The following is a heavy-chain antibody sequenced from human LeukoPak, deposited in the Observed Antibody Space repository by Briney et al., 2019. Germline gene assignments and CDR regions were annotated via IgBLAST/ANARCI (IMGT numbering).Heavy chain of an antibody. CDR3: ATDTARPYYYDSSGPSSYWYFDL. CDR2: FDPEDGET. D-gene: IGHD3-22*01. CDR1: GYTHTELS. J-gene: IGHJ2*01. Sequence: ASVKVSCKVSGYTHTELSMHWVRQAPGKGLEWMGGFDPEDGETIYAQKFQGRVTMTEDTSTDAAYRQLSSLRSEDTAVYYCATDTARPYYYDSSGPSSYWYFDLWGRGTLVTVSS. V-gene: IGHV1-24*01.